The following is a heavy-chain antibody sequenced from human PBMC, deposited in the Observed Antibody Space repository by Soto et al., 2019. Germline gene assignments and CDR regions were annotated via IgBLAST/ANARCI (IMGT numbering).Heavy chain of an antibody. V-gene: IGHV3-7*01. CDR2: TRQDGGQS. CDR3: STSLNA. J-gene: IGHJ5*02. Sequence: PGGSLRLSCEASGFTLSAYWMSWIRQAPGKGLEWVANTRQDGGQSYLVDSVQGRFTISRDNAKNSVYLQMNSLRAEDSALYYCSTSLNAWGQGNLVTASS. CDR1: GFTLSAYW. D-gene: IGHD2-8*01.